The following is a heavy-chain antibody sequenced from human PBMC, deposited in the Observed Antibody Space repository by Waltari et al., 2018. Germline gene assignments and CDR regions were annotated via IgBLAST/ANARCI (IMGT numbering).Heavy chain of an antibody. J-gene: IGHJ4*02. V-gene: IGHV1-69*01. CDR3: ARELERWLQSYVRYFDY. CDR2: IIPIFGTA. Sequence: QVQLVQSGAEVKKPGSSVKVSCKASGGTFSSYAISRVRPAPGQGLEWMGGIIPIFGTANYAQKFQGRVTITADESTSTAYMELSSLRSEDTAVYYCARELERWLQSYVRYFDYWGQGTLVTVSS. D-gene: IGHD5-12*01. CDR1: GGTFSSYA.